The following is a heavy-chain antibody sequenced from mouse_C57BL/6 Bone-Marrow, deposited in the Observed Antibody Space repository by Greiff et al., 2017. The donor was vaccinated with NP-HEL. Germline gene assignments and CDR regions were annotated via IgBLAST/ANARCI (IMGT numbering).Heavy chain of an antibody. CDR2: IDPEDGET. J-gene: IGHJ1*03. D-gene: IGHD2-4*01. Sequence: EVQLQQSGAELVKPGASVKLSCTASGFNIKDYYMHWVKQRTEQGLEWIGRIDPEDGETKYAPTFQGKATITADPSSNTAYLQLSSLTSEDTAVYYCASYYDYDGWYFDVWGTGTTVTVSS. CDR3: ASYYDYDGWYFDV. CDR1: GFNIKDYY. V-gene: IGHV14-2*01.